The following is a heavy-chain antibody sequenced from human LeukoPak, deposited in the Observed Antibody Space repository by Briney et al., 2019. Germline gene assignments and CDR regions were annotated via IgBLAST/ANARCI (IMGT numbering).Heavy chain of an antibody. CDR3: ARSAVIVATNPYYYYGMDV. J-gene: IGHJ6*02. D-gene: IGHD5-12*01. CDR2: IYYSGST. V-gene: IGHV4-59*12. Sequence: NTSETLSLTCTVSGGSISSYYWSWIRQPPGKGLEWIGYIYYSGSTNYNPSLKSRVTISVDTSKNQFSLKLSSVTAADTAVYYCARSAVIVATNPYYYYGMDVWGQGTTVTVSS. CDR1: GGSISSYY.